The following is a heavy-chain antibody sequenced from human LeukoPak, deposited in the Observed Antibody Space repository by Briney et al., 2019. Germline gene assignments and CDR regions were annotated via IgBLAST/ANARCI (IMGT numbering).Heavy chain of an antibody. CDR1: GFTFNDYW. J-gene: IGHJ4*02. CDR2: INTDGSRI. D-gene: IGHD4-17*01. Sequence: PGGSLRLSCAASGFTFNDYWMHWVRQAPGQGLVWVSRINTDGSRIYYADSVRGRFTISRDNSKNALYLQMNSLRAEDTAVYYCARDYDDYTYFDYWGQGTLVTVSS. V-gene: IGHV3-74*01. CDR3: ARDYDDYTYFDY.